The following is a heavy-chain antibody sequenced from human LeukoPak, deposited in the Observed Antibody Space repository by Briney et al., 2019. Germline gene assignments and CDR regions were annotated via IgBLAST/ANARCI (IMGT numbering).Heavy chain of an antibody. CDR2: ISSSSSYI. Sequence: GGSLRLSCAASGFTFSSYSMNWVRQAPGKGLEWVSSISSSSSYIYYADSVKGRFTISRDNAKNSLYLQMNSLRAEDTAVYYCARAPRYYDILTGYSMQYAFDIWGQGTMVTVSS. D-gene: IGHD3-9*01. CDR1: GFTFSSYS. V-gene: IGHV3-21*01. CDR3: ARAPRYYDILTGYSMQYAFDI. J-gene: IGHJ3*02.